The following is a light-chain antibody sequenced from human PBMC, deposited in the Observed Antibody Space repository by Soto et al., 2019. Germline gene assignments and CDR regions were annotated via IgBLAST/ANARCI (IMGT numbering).Light chain of an antibody. J-gene: IGKJ1*01. Sequence: EIVMTQSPATLSVSPGERATLSCRASQSVSSNLAWYQQKPGQAPRRLIYGASTRATGIPARFSGSGSGTEFTLTLSSLQSEDFAVYSCQQYNNWPPWTFGQGNKVEIK. CDR2: GAS. CDR3: QQYNNWPPWT. V-gene: IGKV3-15*01. CDR1: QSVSSN.